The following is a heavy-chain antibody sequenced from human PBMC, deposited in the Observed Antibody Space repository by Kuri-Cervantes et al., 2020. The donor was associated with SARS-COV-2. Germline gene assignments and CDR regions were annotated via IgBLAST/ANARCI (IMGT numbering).Heavy chain of an antibody. V-gene: IGHV3-48*03. CDR3: ASDSSRDGYNYDFDY. D-gene: IGHD5-24*01. CDR1: GFTFSSYG. CDR2: ISTGGSTT. Sequence: GGSLRLSCAASGFTFSSYGVHWVRQAPGKGLEWVSYISTGGSTTYYADSVKGRFTISRDNAKNSLYLHMNSLRAEDTAVYCCASDSSRDGYNYDFDYWGQGTLVTVSS. J-gene: IGHJ4*02.